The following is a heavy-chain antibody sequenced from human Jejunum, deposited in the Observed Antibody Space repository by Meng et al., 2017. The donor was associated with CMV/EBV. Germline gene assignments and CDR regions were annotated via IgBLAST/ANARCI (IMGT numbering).Heavy chain of an antibody. Sequence: FTFGSYGMHWVGQAPGKGLEWVAFIRYDESNIWYADSVKGRFTISRDNSKNTLYLQMNNLRTEDTAVYYCAKELWIQLWLDAMDVWGQGTTVTVSS. CDR2: IRYDESNI. J-gene: IGHJ6*02. CDR3: AKELWIQLWLDAMDV. CDR1: FTFGSYG. D-gene: IGHD5-18*01. V-gene: IGHV3-30*02.